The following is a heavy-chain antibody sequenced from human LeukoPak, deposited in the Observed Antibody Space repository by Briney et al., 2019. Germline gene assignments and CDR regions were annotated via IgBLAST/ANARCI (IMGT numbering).Heavy chain of an antibody. Sequence: SETLSLTCAVYGGSFSGYYWSWIRQPPGKGLEWIGEINHSGSTNYNPSLKSRVTISVDTSKNQFSLKLSSVTAADTAVYYCARIVRRRWLQLRNICILDYWGQGTLVTVSS. CDR1: GGSFSGYY. V-gene: IGHV4-34*01. D-gene: IGHD5-24*01. J-gene: IGHJ4*02. CDR2: INHSGST. CDR3: ARIVRRRWLQLRNICILDY.